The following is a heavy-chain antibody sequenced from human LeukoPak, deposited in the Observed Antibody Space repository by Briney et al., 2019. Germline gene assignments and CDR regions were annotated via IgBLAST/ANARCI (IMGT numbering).Heavy chain of an antibody. V-gene: IGHV3-21*01. J-gene: IGHJ4*02. CDR1: GFTFSSYS. CDR3: ARAYSIYYGSGRSSPFDY. CDR2: ISSSSSYI. D-gene: IGHD3-10*01. Sequence: PGGSLRLSCAASGFTFSSYSMNWVRQAPGKGLEWVSSISSSSSYIYYADSVKGRFTISRDNAKNSLYLQMNSLRAEDTAVYYCARAYSIYYGSGRSSPFDYWGQGTLVTVSS.